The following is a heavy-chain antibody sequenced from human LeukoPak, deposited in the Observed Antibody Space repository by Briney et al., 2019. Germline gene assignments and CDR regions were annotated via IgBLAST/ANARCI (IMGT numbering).Heavy chain of an antibody. V-gene: IGHV4-39*01. J-gene: IGHJ6*03. D-gene: IGHD3-10*01. Sequence: SETLSLTCTVSGGSISSSSYYWGWIRQPPGKGLEWIGSIYYSGSTYYNPSLKSRVTISVDTSKNQFSLKLSSVTAADTAVYYCARGAPFEELLSHYYYYMDVWGKGTTVTVSS. CDR1: GGSISSSSYY. CDR2: IYYSGST. CDR3: ARGAPFEELLSHYYYYMDV.